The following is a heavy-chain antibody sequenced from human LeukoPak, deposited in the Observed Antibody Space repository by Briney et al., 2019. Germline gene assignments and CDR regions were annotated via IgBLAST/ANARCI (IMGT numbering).Heavy chain of an antibody. V-gene: IGHV1-46*01. J-gene: IGHJ4*02. CDR2: INPSGGST. CDR1: GYTFTSYY. Sequence: VASVKVSCKASGYTFTSYYMHWVRQAPGQGLEWMGIINPSGGSTSYAQKFQGRVTMTRDMSTSTVYMELSSLRSEDTAVYYCARDRNYYDSSGQYGDWGQGTLVTVSS. D-gene: IGHD3-22*01. CDR3: ARDRNYYDSSGQYGD.